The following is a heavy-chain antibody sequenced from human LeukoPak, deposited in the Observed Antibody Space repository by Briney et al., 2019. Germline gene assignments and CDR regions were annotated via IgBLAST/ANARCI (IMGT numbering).Heavy chain of an antibody. V-gene: IGHV1-46*01. CDR2: INPSGGST. Sequence: GASVKVSCKASGYTFTSYYMHWVRQAPGQGLEWMGIINPSGGSTSYAQKFQGRVTMTRDMSTSTVYMELSSLRSEDTAVYYCARRYCGGDCYSADYYYYMDVWGKGTTVTVSS. CDR1: GYTFTSYY. J-gene: IGHJ6*03. CDR3: ARRYCGGDCYSADYYYYMDV. D-gene: IGHD2-21*02.